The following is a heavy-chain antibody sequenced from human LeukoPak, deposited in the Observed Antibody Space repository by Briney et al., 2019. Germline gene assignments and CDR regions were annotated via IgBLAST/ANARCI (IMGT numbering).Heavy chain of an antibody. Sequence: GSLRLSCAASGFTVNSYYMNWVRQAPGKGLEWVSVIYSGGSTYYADSVKGRFTISRDNAKNTLYLQMDSLRAEDTAVYYCARDVPGLGIDYWGQGTQVTVSS. V-gene: IGHV3-53*01. J-gene: IGHJ4*02. CDR2: IYSGGST. D-gene: IGHD3/OR15-3a*01. CDR3: ARDVPGLGIDY. CDR1: GFTVNSYY.